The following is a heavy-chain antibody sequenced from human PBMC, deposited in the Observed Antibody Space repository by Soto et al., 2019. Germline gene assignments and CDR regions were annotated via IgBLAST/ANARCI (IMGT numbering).Heavy chain of an antibody. CDR3: ARGSTDSYPGSRIFDF. CDR2: ITDTGGDA. J-gene: IGHJ4*02. V-gene: IGHV3-23*01. D-gene: IGHD3-10*01. Sequence: GGSLRLSCAASGFSFSNYAMNWFRQAPGKGLEWVSTITDTGGDAKYADSVRGRFVIYRDNSKKTLYLKRTRLTAEDSAMYYCARGSTDSYPGSRIFDFWGRGTLVTVSS. CDR1: GFSFSNYA.